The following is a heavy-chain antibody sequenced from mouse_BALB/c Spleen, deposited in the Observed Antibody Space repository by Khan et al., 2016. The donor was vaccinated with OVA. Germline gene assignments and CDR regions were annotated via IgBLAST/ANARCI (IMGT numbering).Heavy chain of an antibody. CDR1: GFTLNNYG. CDR3: ARNSYLYDFAY. CDR2: IRRGGST. Sequence: QMQLQQSGPGLVQPSQTLTITCTVSGFTLNNYGIHWIRQSPGKGLEWMGVIRRGGSTAKYGAYISGLNTTTDNSKSHAFYKLNSLQADDTAIYYCARNSYLYDFAYWGQGTLVTVSA. J-gene: IGHJ3*01. D-gene: IGHD2-14*01. V-gene: IGHV2-2*01.